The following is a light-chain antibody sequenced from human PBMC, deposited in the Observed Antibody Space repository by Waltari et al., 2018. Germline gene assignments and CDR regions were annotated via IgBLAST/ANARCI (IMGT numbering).Light chain of an antibody. V-gene: IGKV3-15*01. CDR1: QSVSIN. CDR3: QQYNNWPFT. Sequence: EIVMTQSPATLSVSPGERATLSCRASQSVSINLAWYQQKPGQAPRPLIHGASARATGIPARFSGSGSGTEFTLTISSLQSEDFALYYCQQYNNWPFTFGPGTKVDIK. J-gene: IGKJ3*01. CDR2: GAS.